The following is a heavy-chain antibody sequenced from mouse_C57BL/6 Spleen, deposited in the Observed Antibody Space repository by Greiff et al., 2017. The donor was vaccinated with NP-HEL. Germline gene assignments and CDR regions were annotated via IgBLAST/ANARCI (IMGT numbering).Heavy chain of an antibody. CDR2: IYPGSGSN. CDR3: ARRGTGHYYAMDY. Sequence: VQLQQSGAELVKPGASVKMSCKASGYTFTSYWITWVKQRPGQGLEWIGDIYPGSGSNNYNEKFKSKATLTVDTSSSTAYMQLSSLTSEDSAVYYCARRGTGHYYAMDYWGQGTSVTVSS. J-gene: IGHJ4*01. CDR1: GYTFTSYW. D-gene: IGHD4-1*01. V-gene: IGHV1-55*01.